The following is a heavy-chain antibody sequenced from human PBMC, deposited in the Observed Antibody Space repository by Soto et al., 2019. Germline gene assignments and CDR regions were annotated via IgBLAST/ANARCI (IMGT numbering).Heavy chain of an antibody. D-gene: IGHD6-19*01. V-gene: IGHV1-46*03. CDR1: GYTFTSYY. J-gene: IGHJ4*02. Sequence: ASVKVSCKASGYTFTSYYMHWVRQAQGQGLEWMGIINPSGGSTSYAQKFQGRVTMTRDTSTSTVYMEVSSLRSEDTAVYYCARGASGIAVAGTPGYWGQGTLVTVSS. CDR2: INPSGGST. CDR3: ARGASGIAVAGTPGY.